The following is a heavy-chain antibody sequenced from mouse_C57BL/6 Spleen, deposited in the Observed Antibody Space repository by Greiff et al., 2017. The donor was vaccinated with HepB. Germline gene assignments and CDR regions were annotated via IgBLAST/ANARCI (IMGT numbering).Heavy chain of an antibody. CDR3: ARGATTVVEGWFAY. V-gene: IGHV5-4*03. CDR2: ISDGGSYT. CDR1: GFTFSSYA. J-gene: IGHJ3*01. Sequence: EVNVVESGGGLVKPGGSLKLSCAASGFTFSSYAMSWVRQTPEKRLEWVATISDGGSYTYYPDNVKGRFTISRDNAKNNLYLQMSHLKSEDTAMYYCARGATTVVEGWFAYWGQGTLVTVSA. D-gene: IGHD1-1*01.